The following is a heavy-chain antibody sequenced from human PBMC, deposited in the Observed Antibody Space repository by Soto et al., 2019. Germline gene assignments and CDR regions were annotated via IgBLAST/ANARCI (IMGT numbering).Heavy chain of an antibody. V-gene: IGHV1-3*04. CDR2: INTDNGDT. D-gene: IGHD3-9*01. CDR3: ARGDYDLSTGYSYYYGMDV. Sequence: GSVKVSCKAIGYIFTSYSIHLVYQAPGQGLQWLGWINTDNGDTKYSQKFQDRVTISRDTSATTAYMELNSLTSEDTAVYYCARGDYDLSTGYSYYYGMDVWGQGTAVTVSS. CDR1: GYIFTSYS. J-gene: IGHJ6*01.